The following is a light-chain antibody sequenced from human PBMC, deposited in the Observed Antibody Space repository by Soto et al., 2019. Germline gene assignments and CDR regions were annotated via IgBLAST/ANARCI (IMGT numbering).Light chain of an antibody. J-gene: IGKJ2*01. CDR1: QSVSSN. CDR3: QQYNNWPPFVA. Sequence: EIVMTQSPATLSVSPGERATLSCRASQSVSSNLAWYQQKPGQAHRLLIYGASTRATGIPARFSGSGSGTEFTLTISSLQSEDFAVYYCQQYNNWPPFVAFGQGTKLEIK. CDR2: GAS. V-gene: IGKV3-15*01.